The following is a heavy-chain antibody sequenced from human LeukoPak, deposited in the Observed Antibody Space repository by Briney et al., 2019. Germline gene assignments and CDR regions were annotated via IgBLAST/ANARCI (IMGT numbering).Heavy chain of an antibody. J-gene: IGHJ5*02. CDR3: ARGRGYSYGYWFDP. CDR2: INSDGSST. V-gene: IGHV3-74*01. D-gene: IGHD5-18*01. CDR1: GFTFSSCW. Sequence: PGRSLRLSCAASGFTFSSCWMHWVRQAPGKGLVWVSRINSDGSSTSYADSVKGRFTISRDNAKNTLYLQMNSLRAEDTAVYYCARGRGYSYGYWFDPWGQGTLVTVSS.